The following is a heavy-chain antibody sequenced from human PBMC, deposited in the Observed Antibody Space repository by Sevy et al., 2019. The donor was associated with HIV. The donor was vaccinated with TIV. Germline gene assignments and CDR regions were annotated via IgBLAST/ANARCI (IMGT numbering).Heavy chain of an antibody. CDR2: ISYDGSNK. V-gene: IGHV3-30*18. Sequence: GGSLRLSCAASGLTFSSYGMHWVRQAPGKGLEWVALISYDGSNKYYADSVKGRFTISRDNSKNTLYLQMNSLRAEDTAVYYCAKVVSAGELDYWGQGTLVTVSS. J-gene: IGHJ4*02. D-gene: IGHD3-16*01. CDR3: AKVVSAGELDY. CDR1: GLTFSSYG.